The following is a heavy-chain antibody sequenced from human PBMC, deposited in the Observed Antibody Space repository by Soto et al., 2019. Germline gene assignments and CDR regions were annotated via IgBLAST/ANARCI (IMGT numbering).Heavy chain of an antibody. CDR3: ARLSSGWRFDY. D-gene: IGHD6-19*01. CDR2: IFYIGST. J-gene: IGHJ4*02. V-gene: IGHV4-59*01. CDR1: GGSISSYY. Sequence: SETLSLTCTVSGGSISSYYWSWIRQPPGKGFEWNGYIFYIGSTNSTPSLWIRVTLLLDTSKNQFSLKLGSVTAADTAVYYCARLSSGWRFDYWGQGTLVTFS.